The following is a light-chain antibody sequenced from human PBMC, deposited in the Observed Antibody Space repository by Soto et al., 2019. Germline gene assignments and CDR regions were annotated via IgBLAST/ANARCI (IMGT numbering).Light chain of an antibody. CDR1: SSDVGDYHY. V-gene: IGLV2-8*01. CDR2: EVS. CDR3: SSYAGSNNYV. Sequence: QSALTQPPSASGSPGQSVTISCTGTSSDVGDYHYVSWYQHHPGKAPKLMIYEVSKRPSGVPDRFSGSKSGNTASLTVSGLQAEDEADYYCSSYAGSNNYVFGTGTKLTVL. J-gene: IGLJ1*01.